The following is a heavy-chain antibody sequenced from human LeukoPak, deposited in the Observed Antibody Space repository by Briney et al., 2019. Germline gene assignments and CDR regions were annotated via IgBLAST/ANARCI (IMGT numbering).Heavy chain of an antibody. D-gene: IGHD1-7*01. CDR2: ISAYNGNT. Sequence: GASVKVSCKASGYTFTSYGIRWLRQAPGQGLEWMGWISAYNGNTNYAQKLQGRVTMTTDTSTSTAYMELRSLRSDDTAVYYCARVRFLLWNYITFDIWGQGTMVTVSS. CDR1: GYTFTSYG. V-gene: IGHV1-18*01. J-gene: IGHJ3*02. CDR3: ARVRFLLWNYITFDI.